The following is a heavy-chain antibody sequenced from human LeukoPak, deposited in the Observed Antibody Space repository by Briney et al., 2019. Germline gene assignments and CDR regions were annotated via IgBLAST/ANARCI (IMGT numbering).Heavy chain of an antibody. J-gene: IGHJ4*02. V-gene: IGHV4-59*01. D-gene: IGHD3-10*01. CDR1: GGSIGSYY. CDR2: IYYSGST. CDR3: ARVGIKASRGVNPPYYSDY. Sequence: SETLSLTCTVSGGSIGSYYWSWIRQPPGKGLEWIGYIYYSGSTNYNPSLKSRVTISVDTSKNQFSLKLSSVTAADTAVYYCARVGIKASRGVNPPYYSDYWGQGTLVTVSS.